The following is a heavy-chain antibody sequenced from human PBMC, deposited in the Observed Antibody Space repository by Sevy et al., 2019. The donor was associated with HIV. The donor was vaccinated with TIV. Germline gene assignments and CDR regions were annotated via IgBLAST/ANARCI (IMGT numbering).Heavy chain of an antibody. CDR2: ISGSGGST. V-gene: IGHV3-23*01. J-gene: IGHJ6*02. CDR1: GFTFSSYA. D-gene: IGHD3-3*01. CDR3: ANADYDFWSGYMGYYYYGMDV. Sequence: GGCLRLSCAASGFTFSSYAMSWVRQAPGKGLEWVSAISGSGGSTYYSDSVKGRFTISRDNSKNTLYLQMNSLRAEDTAVYYCANADYDFWSGYMGYYYYGMDVWGQGTTVTVSS.